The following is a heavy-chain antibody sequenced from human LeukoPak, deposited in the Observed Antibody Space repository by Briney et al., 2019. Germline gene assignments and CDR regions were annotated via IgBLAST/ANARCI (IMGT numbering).Heavy chain of an antibody. J-gene: IGHJ4*02. CDR1: GFTFSSYG. V-gene: IGHV3-NL1*01. D-gene: IGHD6-13*01. Sequence: PGGSLRLSCAASGFTFSSYGMHWVRQAPGKGLEWVSVIYSGGSTYYADSVKGRFTISRDNSKNTLYLQMNSLRAEDTAVYYCARSSSSWHLWYFDYWGQGTLVTVSS. CDR2: IYSGGST. CDR3: ARSSSSWHLWYFDY.